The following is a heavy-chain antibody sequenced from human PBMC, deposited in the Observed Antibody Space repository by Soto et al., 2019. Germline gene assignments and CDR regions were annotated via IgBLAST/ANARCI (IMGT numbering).Heavy chain of an antibody. CDR3: AREGSLPYYYYYYMDV. V-gene: IGHV6-1*01. D-gene: IGHD6-6*01. J-gene: IGHJ6*03. CDR1: GDSVSSNSAA. Sequence: SQTLSLTCVISGDSVSSNSAAWNWIRQSPSRGLEWLGRTYYRSKWYNDYAVSVKSRITINPDTSKNQFSLQLNSVTPEDTAVYYCAREGSLPYYYYYYMDVWGKGTTVTVSS. CDR2: TYYRSKWYN.